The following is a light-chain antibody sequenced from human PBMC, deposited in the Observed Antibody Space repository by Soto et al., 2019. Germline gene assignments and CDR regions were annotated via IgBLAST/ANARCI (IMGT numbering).Light chain of an antibody. CDR3: QQGSTTPIT. CDR2: DAS. V-gene: IGKV1-39*01. J-gene: IGKJ5*01. Sequence: DILMTQSPSTLSASVGDRVTITCRASQTIGKYLNWYQQQPGKVPKLLIYDASYLQSGVPSRFSGSESGTDFTLSISSLQPEDFSTYYCQQGSTTPITFGLGTRLEIK. CDR1: QTIGKY.